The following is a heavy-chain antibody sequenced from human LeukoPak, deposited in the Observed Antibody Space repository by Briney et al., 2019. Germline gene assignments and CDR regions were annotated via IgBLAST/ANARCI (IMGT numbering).Heavy chain of an antibody. CDR2: INSDGSST. J-gene: IGHJ4*02. D-gene: IGHD2-2*03. Sequence: GGSLRLSCAASGFTFSSYWMHWVRQAPGKGLVWVSRINSDGSSTSYAGSVKGRFTISRDNAKNTLYLQMNSLRAEDTAVYYCARVGFPAGFDYWGQGTLVTVSS. CDR1: GFTFSSYW. V-gene: IGHV3-74*01. CDR3: ARVGFPAGFDY.